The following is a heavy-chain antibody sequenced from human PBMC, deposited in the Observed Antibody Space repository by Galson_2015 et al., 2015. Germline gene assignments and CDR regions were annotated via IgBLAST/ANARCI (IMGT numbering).Heavy chain of an antibody. V-gene: IGHV4-61*01. CDR2: VYYSGST. Sequence: SETLSLTCPVSGGSVSSGTHYWSWIRQPPGKGLEWIGYVYYSGSTKNNSSLKSRVTMSVDTSKNQFSLKLSSVTAADTAVYYCARFGTSIAARFGYNYYYYMDVWGKGTTVIVSS. D-gene: IGHD6-6*01. J-gene: IGHJ6*03. CDR3: ARFGTSIAARFGYNYYYYMDV. CDR1: GGSVSSGTHY.